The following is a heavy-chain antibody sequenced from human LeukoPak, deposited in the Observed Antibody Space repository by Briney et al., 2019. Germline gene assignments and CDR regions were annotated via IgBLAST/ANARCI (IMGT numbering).Heavy chain of an antibody. D-gene: IGHD4-11*01. CDR1: GFTLSSHS. CDR3: ARGYSNYGYTFDM. V-gene: IGHV3-21*01. CDR2: ISSSSSYI. J-gene: IGHJ3*02. Sequence: GGSPRLSCAASGFTLSSHSMNWVRQAPGKGLEWVSSISSSSSYIYYADSVKGRFTISRDNAKNSLYLQMNSLRAEDTAVYHCARGYSNYGYTFDMWGQGTMVTVSS.